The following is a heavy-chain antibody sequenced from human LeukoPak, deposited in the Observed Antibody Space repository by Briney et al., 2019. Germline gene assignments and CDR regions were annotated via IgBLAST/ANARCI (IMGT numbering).Heavy chain of an antibody. D-gene: IGHD3-16*01. CDR2: IVVGSGAT. Sequence: ASVKVSCTASGFTSTNFAVQWVRQARGQRLEWIGWIVVGSGATKCAQDFQERVTITRDLSTSTLYMELRSLTSEDTAVYYCAADLSNPRMGASYLDSWGQGTLVTVSS. J-gene: IGHJ4*02. CDR1: GFTSTNFA. CDR3: AADLSNPRMGASYLDS. V-gene: IGHV1-58*01.